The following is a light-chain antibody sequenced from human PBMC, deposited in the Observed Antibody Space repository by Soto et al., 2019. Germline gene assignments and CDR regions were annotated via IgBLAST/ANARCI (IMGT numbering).Light chain of an antibody. V-gene: IGLV2-14*01. CDR1: SSDVGGYNY. CDR3: RSYTSRDTHV. J-gene: IGLJ1*01. CDR2: EVT. Sequence: QSALTQPASVSGSPGQSTTISCTGTSSDVGGYNYVSWYQQYPGKAPKLMIHEVTNRPSGVSDRFSGSKSGNTASLTISGLQAEDEAEYYCRSYTSRDTHVFGTGTKVTVL.